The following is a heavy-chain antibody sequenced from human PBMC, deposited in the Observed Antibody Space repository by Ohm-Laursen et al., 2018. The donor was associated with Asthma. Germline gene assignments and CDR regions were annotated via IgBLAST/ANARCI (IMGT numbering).Heavy chain of an antibody. CDR1: GFTFRNYD. V-gene: IGHV3-7*01. Sequence: SLRLSCAASGFTFRNYDMHWVRQAPGKGLERVANIKEDGSEKYYVDSVKGRFSISRDNAKNSLYLQMNSLRAEDTAVYYCVRDDGDCWGQGTLVTVSS. CDR2: IKEDGSEK. J-gene: IGHJ4*02. CDR3: VRDDGDC.